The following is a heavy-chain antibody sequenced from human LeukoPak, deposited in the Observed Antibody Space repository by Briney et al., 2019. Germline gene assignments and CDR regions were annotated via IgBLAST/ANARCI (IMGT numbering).Heavy chain of an antibody. Sequence: GGSLRLSCAASGFTFSTYAMNWVRQAPGKGLEWVAKIKADGGEKDHVASVKGRFTISRDNAKNSLYLQMNSLRVEDTAVYYCARGGAARPDFWGQGTLVTVSS. CDR3: ARGGAARPDF. V-gene: IGHV3-7*01. D-gene: IGHD6-6*01. CDR2: IKADGGEK. J-gene: IGHJ4*02. CDR1: GFTFSTYA.